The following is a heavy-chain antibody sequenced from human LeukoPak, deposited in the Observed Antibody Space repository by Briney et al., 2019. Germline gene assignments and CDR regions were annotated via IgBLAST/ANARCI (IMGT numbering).Heavy chain of an antibody. CDR1: GFTLSNSW. CDR3: ARDET. V-gene: IGHV3-7*01. CDR2: INQDGSEK. J-gene: IGHJ5*02. Sequence: GGSLRLSCAASGFTLSNSWMSWVRQAPGKGLEWVANINQDGSEKYYVDSVKGRFTISRDNAKNSLYLQMSSLRAEDTAMYYCARDETWGQGTLVTVSS.